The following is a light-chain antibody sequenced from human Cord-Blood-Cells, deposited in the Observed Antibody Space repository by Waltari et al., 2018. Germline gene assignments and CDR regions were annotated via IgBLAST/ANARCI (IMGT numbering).Light chain of an antibody. CDR3: QQYSSTLMYT. Sequence: VIWMTQSPALLSASTGDRVTISCRMSQGIISYLAWYQQNPAKAPKLFIYYASSLQSGVPSRFSGSGSGTDYTLTLSCLQSDDFATYYCQQYSSTLMYTFGQGTKLEIK. J-gene: IGKJ2*01. CDR1: QGIISY. V-gene: IGKV1D-8*03. CDR2: YAS.